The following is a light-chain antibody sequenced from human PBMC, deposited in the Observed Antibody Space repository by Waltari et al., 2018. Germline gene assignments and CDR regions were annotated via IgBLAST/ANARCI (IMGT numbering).Light chain of an antibody. J-gene: IGLJ3*02. CDR2: GKN. V-gene: IGLV3-19*01. CDR1: SLRRYY. CDR3: SSRDSSGNHLV. Sequence: SSELTQDPAVSVALGQTVRITCQGDSLRRYYASWYQQKPGQAPVLVIYGKNNRPSGIPDRFSGSSSGNTASVTITGAQAEDEADYYGSSRDSSGNHLVFGGGTKLTVL.